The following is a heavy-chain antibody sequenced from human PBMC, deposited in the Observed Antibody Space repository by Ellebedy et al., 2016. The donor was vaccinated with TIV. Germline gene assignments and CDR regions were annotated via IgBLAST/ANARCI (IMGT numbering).Heavy chain of an antibody. D-gene: IGHD6-13*01. Sequence: PGGSLRLSCAASGFTFSSYAMSWVRQAPGKGLEWVSAISGSGGSTYYADSVKGRFTISRDNSKNTLYLQMNSLRAEDTAVYYCARVLGPYSSLSVPPAYWGQGTLVTVSS. V-gene: IGHV3-23*01. CDR2: ISGSGGST. J-gene: IGHJ4*02. CDR3: ARVLGPYSSLSVPPAY. CDR1: GFTFSSYA.